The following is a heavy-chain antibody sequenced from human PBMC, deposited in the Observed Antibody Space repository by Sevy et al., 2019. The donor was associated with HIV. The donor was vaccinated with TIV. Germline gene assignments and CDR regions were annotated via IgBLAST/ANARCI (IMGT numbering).Heavy chain of an antibody. CDR3: ARASAGDRLDYYGMDV. CDR2: IYHSGRT. D-gene: IGHD2-21*02. J-gene: IGHJ6*02. CDR1: GFSISSGYY. V-gene: IGHV4-38-2*02. Sequence: SETLSLTCTVSGFSISSGYYWGWIRQSPEKGLEWIGNIYHSGRTYYKPSLESRVTISVDTSKNQFSLKLISVTAADTAVYYCARASAGDRLDYYGMDVWGQGTTVTVSS.